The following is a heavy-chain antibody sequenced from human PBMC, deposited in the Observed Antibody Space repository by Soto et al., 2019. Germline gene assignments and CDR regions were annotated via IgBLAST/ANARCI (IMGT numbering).Heavy chain of an antibody. D-gene: IGHD2-15*01. V-gene: IGHV1-46*03. CDR3: ATVDCSGGSCYRFDY. CDR1: GYTFTNYY. Sequence: GASVKVSCKASGYTFTNYYMHWVRQAPGQGLEWVGIINPSDGTTSYAWKFRGRVTMTRDTSRRTVYMELSSLRSEDTAVYYCATVDCSGGSCYRFDYWGQGTLVTVSS. CDR2: INPSDGTT. J-gene: IGHJ4*02.